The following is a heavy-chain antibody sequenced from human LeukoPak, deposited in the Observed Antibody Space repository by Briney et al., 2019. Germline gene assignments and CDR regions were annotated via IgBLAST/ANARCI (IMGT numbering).Heavy chain of an antibody. J-gene: IGHJ5*02. Sequence: SETLSLTCAVYGGSFSGYYWSWIRQSPGKGLEWIGEINHSGSTNYNPSLKSRVTISVDTSKNQFSLKQTSVTAADTAVYYCARVAVVVAATRGNPNKNWFDPWGQGTLVTVSS. D-gene: IGHD2-15*01. CDR1: GGSFSGYY. V-gene: IGHV4-34*01. CDR2: INHSGST. CDR3: ARVAVVVAATRGNPNKNWFDP.